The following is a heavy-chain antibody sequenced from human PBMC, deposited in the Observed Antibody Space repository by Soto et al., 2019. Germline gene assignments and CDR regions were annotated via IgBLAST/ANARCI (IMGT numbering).Heavy chain of an antibody. CDR3: ARARPRNYDFDY. CDR1: GFTFSSYE. Sequence: GGSLRLSCAASGFTFSSYEMNWVRQAPGKGLEWVSYISSSGSTIYYADSVKGRFTISRDNAKNSLYLQMNSLRAEDTAVYYCARARPRNYDFDYWGQGTLVTVSS. D-gene: IGHD1-7*01. J-gene: IGHJ4*02. V-gene: IGHV3-48*03. CDR2: ISSSGSTI.